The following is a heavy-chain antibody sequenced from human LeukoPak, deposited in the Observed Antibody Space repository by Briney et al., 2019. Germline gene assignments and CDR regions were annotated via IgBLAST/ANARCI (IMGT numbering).Heavy chain of an antibody. V-gene: IGHV3-48*01. J-gene: IGHJ6*02. D-gene: IGHD3-10*01. CDR2: ISSSSSTI. CDR3: ARDGSRPYGSGSYYYYGMDV. Sequence: GGSLRLSCAASGFTFSSYSMNWVRQAPGKGLEWVSYISSSSSTIYYADSVKGRFTISRDNAKNSLYLQMNSLRAEDTAVHYCARDGSRPYGSGSYYYYGMDVWGQGTTVTVSS. CDR1: GFTFSSYS.